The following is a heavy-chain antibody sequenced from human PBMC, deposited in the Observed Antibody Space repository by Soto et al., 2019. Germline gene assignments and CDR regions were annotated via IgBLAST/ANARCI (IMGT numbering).Heavy chain of an antibody. D-gene: IGHD2-21*02. CDR3: ARGGHVVVVTAALDY. J-gene: IGHJ4*02. CDR1: GDTFTDYY. V-gene: IGHV1-46*01. Sequence: QVQLVQSGAEVKKPGASVKVSCKASGDTFTDYYIHWVRQAPGQGLEWMGTVNPSGGHTTYAQHVLCRLTXXRDTATSTLYMELTSLTSEDTAIYYCARGGHVVVVTAALDYWGQGTLVTVSS. CDR2: VNPSGGHT.